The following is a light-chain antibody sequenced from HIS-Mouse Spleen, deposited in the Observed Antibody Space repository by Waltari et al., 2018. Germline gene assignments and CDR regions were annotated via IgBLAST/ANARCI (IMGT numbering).Light chain of an antibody. J-gene: IGLJ3*02. CDR1: ALPKKY. Sequence: SYELTQPPSVSVSPGQTARITCSGDALPKKYAYWYQQKSGQAPVLVIYEDSKRPSGLPERFSGSNSGNTATLTISGTQAMDEADFYCQAWDSSTAVLGGGTKLTVL. CDR2: EDS. V-gene: IGLV3-1*01. CDR3: QAWDSSTAV.